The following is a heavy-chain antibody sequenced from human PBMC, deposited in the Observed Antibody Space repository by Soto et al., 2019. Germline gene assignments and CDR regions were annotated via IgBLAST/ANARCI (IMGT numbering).Heavy chain of an antibody. CDR3: ARLEDCSSTSCYSGGYYFDY. CDR1: GGSISSYY. D-gene: IGHD2-2*02. J-gene: IGHJ4*02. CDR2: IYYSGST. V-gene: IGHV4-59*08. Sequence: SETLSLTCTVSGGSISSYYWSWIRQPPGKGLEWIGYIYYSGSTNYNPSLKSRVTISVDTSKNQFSLKLSSVTAADTAVYYCARLEDCSSTSCYSGGYYFDYWGQGTLVTVSS.